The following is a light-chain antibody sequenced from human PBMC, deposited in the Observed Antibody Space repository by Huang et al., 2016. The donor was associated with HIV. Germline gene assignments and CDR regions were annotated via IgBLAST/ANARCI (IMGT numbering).Light chain of an antibody. CDR1: QTVSSTY. CDR3: QQYGTSRLT. CDR2: SAT. J-gene: IGKJ4*01. V-gene: IGKV3-20*01. Sequence: EIVLTQSPGTLSLSPGERATLSCRASQTVSSTYLAWYQQKPGQAPRLLMYSATRRATGVPDRFGGSGSETDFSLTISGLEPEDFSVYYCQQYGTSRLTFGGGTKVEIK.